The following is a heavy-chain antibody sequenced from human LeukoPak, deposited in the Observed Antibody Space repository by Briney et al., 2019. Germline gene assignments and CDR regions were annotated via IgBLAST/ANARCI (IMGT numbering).Heavy chain of an antibody. CDR2: ISSTGGTT. CDR3: ARPPPLAAAGTYYFDY. CDR1: GITFSSYG. D-gene: IGHD6-13*01. V-gene: IGHV3-23*01. Sequence: GGSLRLSCAASGITFSSYGMSWVRQAPGKGLEWVSSISSTGGTTYYADSVKGRFTISRDNSKNTLYLQMNSLRAEDTAVYYCARPPPLAAAGTYYFDYWGQGTLVTVSS. J-gene: IGHJ4*02.